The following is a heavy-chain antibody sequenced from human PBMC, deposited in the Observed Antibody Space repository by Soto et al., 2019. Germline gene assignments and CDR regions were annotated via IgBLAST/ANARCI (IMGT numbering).Heavy chain of an antibody. CDR1: GGTFSSYA. D-gene: IGHD1-26*01. CDR2: IIPIFGTA. V-gene: IGHV1-69*06. CDR3: ARPSVAGATIRFDY. J-gene: IGHJ4*02. Sequence: SVKVSCKASGGTFSSYAISWVRQAPGQGLEWMGGIIPIFGTANYAQKFQGRVTITADKSTSTAYMELSSLRSEDTAVYYCARPSVAGATIRFDYWGQGTLVTVSS.